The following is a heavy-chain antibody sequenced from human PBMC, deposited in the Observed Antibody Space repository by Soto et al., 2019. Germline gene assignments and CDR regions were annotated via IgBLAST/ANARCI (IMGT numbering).Heavy chain of an antibody. V-gene: IGHV1-18*01. CDR3: ARASSGYHP. D-gene: IGHD3-22*01. CDR2: ISGYNGNT. Sequence: GASVKVSCKDSGYSFHTYAISWVRQAPGQGLEWVGWISGYNGNTNYAQKFQGRVTLTRDTSTSTVYMELSSLRSEDTAVYYCARASSGYHPWGQGTLVTVSS. CDR1: GYSFHTYA. J-gene: IGHJ5*02.